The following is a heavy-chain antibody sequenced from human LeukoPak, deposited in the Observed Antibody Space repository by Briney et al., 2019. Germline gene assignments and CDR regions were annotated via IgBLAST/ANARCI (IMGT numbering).Heavy chain of an antibody. CDR2: MYYSGST. CDR1: GGSISSYY. CDR3: VRTGLTYYDGSGYYTFDH. V-gene: IGHV4-59*01. Sequence: PSETLSLTCTVSGGSISSYYWTWIRQPPGKGLEWLGYMYYSGSTNYNPSLKSRVTISIDTSKNQFSLKVSSVTAADTAVYYCVRTGLTYYDGSGYYTFDHWGQGTLVTVSS. J-gene: IGHJ4*02. D-gene: IGHD3-22*01.